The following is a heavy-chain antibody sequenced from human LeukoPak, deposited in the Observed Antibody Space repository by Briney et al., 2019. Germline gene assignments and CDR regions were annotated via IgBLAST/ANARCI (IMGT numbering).Heavy chain of an antibody. CDR3: ARGSSWYRGYNWFDP. CDR2: INHSGST. V-gene: IGHV4-34*01. J-gene: IGHJ5*02. D-gene: IGHD6-13*01. CDR1: GFTFGDYA. Sequence: GSLRLSCTASGFTFGDYAMSWFRQPPGKGLEWIGEINHSGSTNYNPSLKSRVTISVDTSKNQFSLKLSSVTAADTAVYYCARGSSWYRGYNWFDPWGQGTLVTVSS.